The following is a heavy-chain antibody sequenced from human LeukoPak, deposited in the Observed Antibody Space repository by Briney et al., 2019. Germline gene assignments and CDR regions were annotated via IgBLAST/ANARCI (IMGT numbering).Heavy chain of an antibody. D-gene: IGHD1-26*01. Sequence: GGSLRLSCAASGFTFGTYWLHWVRQAPGKGLEWISRINTDGTTTTYADSVKGRFTISRDNAKNTLYLQINSLSAEDTALYYCARAAGRGSYFGGDYWGQGTLVTVSS. CDR3: ARAAGRGSYFGGDY. CDR2: INTDGTTT. J-gene: IGHJ4*02. V-gene: IGHV3-74*01. CDR1: GFTFGTYW.